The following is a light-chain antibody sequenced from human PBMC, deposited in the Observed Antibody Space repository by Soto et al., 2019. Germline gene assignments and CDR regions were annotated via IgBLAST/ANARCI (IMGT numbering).Light chain of an antibody. V-gene: IGKV3-11*01. CDR3: QQRFT. CDR2: DAS. Sequence: EIVLTQSPATLSSSPGERATLSCRASQSVSSYLAWYQQKPGQAPRLLIYDASNRATGIPARFSGSGSGTDFTLTISSLEPEDFAGYYCQQRFTFGQGTKLEIK. J-gene: IGKJ2*01. CDR1: QSVSSY.